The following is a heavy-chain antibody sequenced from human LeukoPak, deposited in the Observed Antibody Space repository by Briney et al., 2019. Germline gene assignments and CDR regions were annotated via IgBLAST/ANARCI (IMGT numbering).Heavy chain of an antibody. D-gene: IGHD5-18*01. V-gene: IGHV1-8*01. J-gene: IGHJ4*02. Sequence: ASVKVSCEASGYTFTSYDINWVRQATGRGLEWMGWMNPNSGNTGYAQKFQGRVTMTRNTSISTAYMELSSLRSEDTAVYYCARLRGGPHIGSYGYYVDYWGQGTLVTVSS. CDR3: ARLRGGPHIGSYGYYVDY. CDR1: GYTFTSYD. CDR2: MNPNSGNT.